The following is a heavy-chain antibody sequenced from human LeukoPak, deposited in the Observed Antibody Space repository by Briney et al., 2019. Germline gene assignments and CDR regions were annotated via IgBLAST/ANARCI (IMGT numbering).Heavy chain of an antibody. V-gene: IGHV1-18*01. J-gene: IGHJ3*02. D-gene: IGHD6-19*01. CDR2: ISAYNGNT. CDR1: GYTFTSYG. Sequence: ASVKVSFTASGYTFTSYGISWVRQAPGQGLEWMGWISAYNGNTNYAQKLQGRVTMTTDTSTSTAYMELRSLRSDDTAVYYCARGGRGQWLVTDAFDIWGQGTMVTVSS. CDR3: ARGGRGQWLVTDAFDI.